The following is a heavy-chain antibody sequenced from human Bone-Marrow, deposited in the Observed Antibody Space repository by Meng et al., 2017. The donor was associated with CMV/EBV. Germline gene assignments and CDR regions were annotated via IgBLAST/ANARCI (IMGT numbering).Heavy chain of an antibody. CDR1: GYTFTSYG. J-gene: IGHJ6*01. D-gene: IGHD2-2*01. CDR2: ISAYNGNT. Sequence: ASVKVSCKASGYTFTSYGISWVRQAPGQGLEWMGWISAYNGNTNYAQKLQGRVTMTTDTSTSTAYMELRSLRSDDTAVYYCARVDIVVVPAALGGYYYYGMDVWGQGTTVTGSS. V-gene: IGHV1-18*01. CDR3: ARVDIVVVPAALGGYYYYGMDV.